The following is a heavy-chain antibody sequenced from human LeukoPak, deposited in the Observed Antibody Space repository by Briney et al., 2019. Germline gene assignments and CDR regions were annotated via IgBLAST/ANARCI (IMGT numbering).Heavy chain of an antibody. J-gene: IGHJ4*02. CDR1: GFTFSSHV. V-gene: IGHV3-23*01. D-gene: IGHD6-13*01. CDR2: ISGSGDDT. Sequence: GGSLRLSCAAPGFTFSSHVMSWVRQAPGKGPEWVSAISGSGDDTNYSDSVKGRFTISRDNSKNTLYLQMNSLRAEDTALYYCAKVSWTAPGGNYWGQGTLATVSS. CDR3: AKVSWTAPGGNY.